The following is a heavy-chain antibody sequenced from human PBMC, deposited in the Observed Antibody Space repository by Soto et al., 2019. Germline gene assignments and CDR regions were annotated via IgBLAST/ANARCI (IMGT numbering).Heavy chain of an antibody. CDR3: ARGIAAAGTKYYFDY. V-gene: IGHV4-34*01. J-gene: IGHJ4*02. CDR2: INHSGST. Sequence: SETLSLTCAVYGGSFSGYYWSWIRQPPGKGLEWIGEINHSGSTNYNPSLKSRVTISVDTSKNQFSLKPSSVTAADTAVYYCARGIAAAGTKYYFDYWGQGTLVTVSS. CDR1: GGSFSGYY. D-gene: IGHD6-13*01.